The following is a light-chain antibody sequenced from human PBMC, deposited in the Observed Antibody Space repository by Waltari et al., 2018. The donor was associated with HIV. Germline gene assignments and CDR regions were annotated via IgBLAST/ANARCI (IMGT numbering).Light chain of an antibody. CDR1: SGHSSYA. V-gene: IGLV4-69*01. Sequence: QLVLSQSPSASASLGASVKLTCPLSSGHSSYAIAWHQQQPEKGPQYLMKVNSDGSHTKGDGIPDRFSGSSSGAERYLTISSLQSEDEADYYCQTWVTGILVFGGGTKLTVL. CDR3: QTWVTGILV. CDR2: VNSDGSH. J-gene: IGLJ3*02.